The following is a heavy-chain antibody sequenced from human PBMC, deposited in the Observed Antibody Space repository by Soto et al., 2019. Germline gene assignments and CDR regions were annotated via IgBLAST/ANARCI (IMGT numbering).Heavy chain of an antibody. CDR1: GGSISSGGYY. D-gene: IGHD3-3*01. J-gene: IGHJ5*02. CDR2: IYYSGST. CDR3: ARGITIFGVAIAEWFDP. V-gene: IGHV4-31*03. Sequence: SETLSLTCTVSGGSISSGGYYWSWIRQHPGKGLEWIGYIYYSGSTYYNPSLKSRVAISVDTSKNQFSLKLNSVTAADTAVYYCARGITIFGVAIAEWFDPWGQGNLVTVSS.